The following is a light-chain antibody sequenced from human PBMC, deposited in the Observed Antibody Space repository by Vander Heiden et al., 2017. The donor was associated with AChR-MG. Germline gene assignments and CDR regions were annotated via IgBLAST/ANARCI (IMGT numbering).Light chain of an antibody. J-gene: IGLJ2*01. CDR2: SDS. V-gene: IGLV3-9*01. Sequence: SYALTQPLSVSVALGQTATITCGGHNIGLKNVHWYQQKPGQAPVLVTYSDSNRPSGIPERFSGSNSGNTATLTISRAQAGDEADYYCQVWDSNIVVFGGGTKLTVL. CDR3: QVWDSNIVV. CDR1: NIGLKN.